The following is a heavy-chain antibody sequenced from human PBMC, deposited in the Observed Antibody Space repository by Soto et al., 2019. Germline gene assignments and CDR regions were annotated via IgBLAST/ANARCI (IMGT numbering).Heavy chain of an antibody. CDR1: GYSFTSYW. CDR2: IDPSDSYT. V-gene: IGHV5-10-1*01. J-gene: IGHJ6*02. CDR3: AVSPLIDSVVVDTGAYYYGMDV. D-gene: IGHD2-15*01. Sequence: PGESLKISCKGSGYSFTSYWISWVRQMPGKGLEWMGRIDPSDSYTNYSPSFQGHVTISADKSISTAYLQWSSLKASDTAMYYCAVSPLIDSVVVDTGAYYYGMDVWGQGTTVTVYS.